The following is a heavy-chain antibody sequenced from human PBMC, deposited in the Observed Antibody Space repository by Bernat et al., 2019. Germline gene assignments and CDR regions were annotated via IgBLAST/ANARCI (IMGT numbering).Heavy chain of an antibody. CDR3: ARGYCSCGSCYEGVDSYYFAY. CDR1: GGSFSGYY. D-gene: IGHD2-15*01. V-gene: IGHV4-34*01. Sequence: QVQLQQWGAGLLKPSETLSLTCAVYGGSFSGYYWSWIRQPPGKGLEWIGEINPSGSTNYHPSLKRRATISVGTSKNQFSLKLSSVTAADTAVYYCARGYCSCGSCYEGVDSYYFAYWGQGTLVTVSS. J-gene: IGHJ4*02. CDR2: INPSGST.